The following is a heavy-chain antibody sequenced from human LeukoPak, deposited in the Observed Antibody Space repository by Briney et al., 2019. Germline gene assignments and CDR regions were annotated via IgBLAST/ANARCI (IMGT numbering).Heavy chain of an antibody. CDR3: ARHVHSSSSPPSGMDV. CDR1: GYSFTSYW. V-gene: IGHV5-51*01. CDR2: IYPGDSDT. D-gene: IGHD6-6*01. Sequence: GESLKISCKGSGYSFTSYWIGWVRQMPGKGLERMGIIYPGDSDTRYSPSFQGQVTISADKSISTAYLQWSSLKASDTAMYYCARHVHSSSSPPSGMDVWGQGTTVTVSS. J-gene: IGHJ6*02.